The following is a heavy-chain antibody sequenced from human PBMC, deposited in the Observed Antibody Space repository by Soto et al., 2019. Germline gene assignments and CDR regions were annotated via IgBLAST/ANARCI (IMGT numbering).Heavy chain of an antibody. CDR2: INQNGGT. Sequence: LSLTSAVNGGSLRGYYCNWIRQSPWKGLEWIGEINQNGGTKYNPSLKSRVSISVVASTNQFSLRLNSVTAADTAVYCCGRVPAGGDDYWGQGTLVTVSS. D-gene: IGHD1-26*01. CDR1: GGSLRGYY. J-gene: IGHJ4*02. CDR3: GRVPAGGDDY. V-gene: IGHV4-34*01.